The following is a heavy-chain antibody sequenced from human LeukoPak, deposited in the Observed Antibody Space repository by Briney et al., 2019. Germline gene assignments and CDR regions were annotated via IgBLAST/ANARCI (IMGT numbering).Heavy chain of an antibody. V-gene: IGHV3-23*01. Sequence: GGSLRLSCTASGFTFSNYAMNWVRQAPGKGLEWVSSISGSGDSTYYAASVKGRFTVSRDNSKNTPYLQMYSLRAEDTAVYYCAKASYYFDSWGQGTLVTVSS. D-gene: IGHD6-6*01. CDR1: GFTFSNYA. CDR3: AKASYYFDS. J-gene: IGHJ4*02. CDR2: ISGSGDST.